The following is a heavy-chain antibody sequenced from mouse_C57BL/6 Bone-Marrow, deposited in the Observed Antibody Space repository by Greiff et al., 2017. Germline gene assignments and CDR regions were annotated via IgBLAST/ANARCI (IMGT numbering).Heavy chain of an antibody. D-gene: IGHD2-1*01. CDR2: IYPRSGNT. CDR3: APIYYGNYVLAMDY. V-gene: IGHV1-81*01. CDR1: GYTFTSYG. Sequence: QVQLQQSGAELARPGASVKLSCKASGYTFTSYGISWVKQRTGQGLEWIGEIYPRSGNTYYNEQFKGKATLTADKSSSTAYMELRSLTSEDSAVYFCAPIYYGNYVLAMDYWGQGTSVTVSS. J-gene: IGHJ4*01.